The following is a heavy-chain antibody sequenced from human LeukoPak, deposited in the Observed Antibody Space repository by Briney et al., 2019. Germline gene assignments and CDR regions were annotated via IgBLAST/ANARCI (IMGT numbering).Heavy chain of an antibody. CDR2: ISYDGGDP. CDR1: GFTFSSYW. V-gene: IGHV3-74*01. CDR3: ARGYSSRLYNWLDP. J-gene: IGHJ5*02. Sequence: GGSLRLSCAASGFTFSSYWMHWVRQAPGKGLVWVSRISYDGGDPSYADSVKGRFTISRDNAKNTLYLQMNSLTAEDTAVYYCARGYSSRLYNWLDPWGQGTLVTVSS. D-gene: IGHD6-13*01.